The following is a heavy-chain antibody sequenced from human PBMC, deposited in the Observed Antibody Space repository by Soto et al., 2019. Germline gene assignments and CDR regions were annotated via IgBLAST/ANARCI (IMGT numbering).Heavy chain of an antibody. J-gene: IGHJ3*01. CDR3: ASREKVDAFDV. Sequence: QVQLVRSGAEVKKPGSSVKVSCKASGGSFSSYDIAWVRQASGQGLEWMGGIVPIFGSTNYAQRFRGRVTITPDKFTNTVYMELTSLTSEDTAVYYCASREKVDAFDVWGQGTRVTVSS. V-gene: IGHV1-69*06. D-gene: IGHD1-26*01. CDR1: GGSFSSYD. CDR2: IVPIFGST.